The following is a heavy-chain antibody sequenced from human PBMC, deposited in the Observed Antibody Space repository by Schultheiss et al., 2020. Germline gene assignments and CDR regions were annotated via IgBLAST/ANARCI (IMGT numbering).Heavy chain of an antibody. V-gene: IGHV3-64*04. CDR3: AKDPWHIVVVTAINY. J-gene: IGHJ4*02. CDR1: GFTFSSYA. D-gene: IGHD2-21*02. Sequence: GGSLRLSCAASGFTFSSYAMHWVRQAPGKGLEYVSAISSNGGSTYYADSVKGRFTISRDNSKNTLYLQMNSLRAEDTAVYYCAKDPWHIVVVTAINYWGQGTLVTVSS. CDR2: ISSNGGST.